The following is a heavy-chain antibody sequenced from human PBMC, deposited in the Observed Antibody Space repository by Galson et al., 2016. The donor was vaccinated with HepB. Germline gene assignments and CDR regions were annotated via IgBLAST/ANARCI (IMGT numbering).Heavy chain of an antibody. CDR2: ISSSSTYI. CDR3: ARYSAY. V-gene: IGHV3-21*03. J-gene: IGHJ4*02. D-gene: IGHD2-21*01. CDR1: GFTFTRYS. Sequence: SLRLSCATSGFTFTRYSMYWFRQAPGKELEWISSISSSSTYIYYADSVKGRFTVSRDNAETSLYLQMNNLRVEDTGVYYCARYSAYWGQGTLVTVSS.